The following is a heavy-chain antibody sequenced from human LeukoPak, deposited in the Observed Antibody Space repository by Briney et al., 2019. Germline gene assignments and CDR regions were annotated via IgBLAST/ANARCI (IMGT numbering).Heavy chain of an antibody. CDR1: GFTFGGYG. CDR3: ARGDFWSGYWDD. Sequence: GGSLRLSCSASGFTFGGYGMHWVRQVPGKGLEWVAVIWYDGGKKYYADSVKGRFTISRDNSKNTLYLQMNSLRAEDTAVYYCARGDFWSGYWDDWGQGTLVTVSS. V-gene: IGHV3-33*01. J-gene: IGHJ4*02. D-gene: IGHD3-3*01. CDR2: IWYDGGKK.